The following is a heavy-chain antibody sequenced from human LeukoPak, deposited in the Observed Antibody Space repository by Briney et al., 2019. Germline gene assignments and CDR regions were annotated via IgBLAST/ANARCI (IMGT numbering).Heavy chain of an antibody. CDR3: ARGYSSSWYLD. J-gene: IGHJ4*02. D-gene: IGHD6-13*01. Sequence: GGSLRLSCAASGFTFSSYSMNWVRQAPGKGLEWVSSISSSSSYIYYADSVKGRFIISRDNAQNSLFLQMNSLRADDTAVYYCARGYSSSWYLDWGQGTLVTVSS. CDR2: ISSSSSYI. V-gene: IGHV3-21*01. CDR1: GFTFSSYS.